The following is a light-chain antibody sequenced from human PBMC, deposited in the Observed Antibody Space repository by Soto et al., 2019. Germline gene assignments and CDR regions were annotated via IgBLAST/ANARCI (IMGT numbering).Light chain of an antibody. J-gene: IGLJ2*01. Sequence: QSALTQPASVSGSPGQSSTISCTGTSSDVGGYNYVSWYQQHPGKAHKLMIYDVSSRPTGVSNRFSDSKSGNTASLTTSGLPAEDEADYDCTSSTSSSTRGVFGGGTKLTVL. V-gene: IGLV2-14*03. CDR3: TSSTSSSTRGV. CDR1: SSDVGGYNY. CDR2: DVS.